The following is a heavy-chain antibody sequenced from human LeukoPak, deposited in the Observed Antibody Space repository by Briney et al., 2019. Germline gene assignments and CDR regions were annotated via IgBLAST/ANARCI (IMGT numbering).Heavy chain of an antibody. Sequence: GGSLRLSCAASGFTFSSYEMNWVRQAPGKGLEWVSYITSGGSTIYYADSVKGRFTISRDNAKNSLYLQMNSLRAEDTAVYYCARETSRGSSRAFDIWGQGIMVTVSS. J-gene: IGHJ3*02. CDR2: ITSGGSTI. CDR3: ARETSRGSSRAFDI. V-gene: IGHV3-48*03. D-gene: IGHD3-10*01. CDR1: GFTFSSYE.